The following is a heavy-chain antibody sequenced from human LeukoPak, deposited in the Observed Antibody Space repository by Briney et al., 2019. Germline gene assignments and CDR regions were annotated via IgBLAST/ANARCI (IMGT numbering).Heavy chain of an antibody. CDR3: ARALYSGYDYGGYYYYMDV. Sequence: ASVKVSCKASGYTFTSYDINWVRQATGQGLEWMGWMNPNSGNTGYAQKFQGRVTMTRITSISRAYMELSRLRSEDTAVYYCARALYSGYDYGGYYYYMDVWGKGTTVTVSS. CDR1: GYTFTSYD. D-gene: IGHD5-12*01. V-gene: IGHV1-8*01. CDR2: MNPNSGNT. J-gene: IGHJ6*03.